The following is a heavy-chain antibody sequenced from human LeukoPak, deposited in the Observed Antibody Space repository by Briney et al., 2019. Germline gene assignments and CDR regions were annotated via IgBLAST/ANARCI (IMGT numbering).Heavy chain of an antibody. D-gene: IGHD1-26*01. CDR3: AREFIVGATDVGTDFDY. CDR1: GYTFTSYY. V-gene: IGHV1-46*01. Sequence: GASVKVSCKASGYTFTSYYMHWVRQAPGQGLEWMGIINPSGGSTSYAQKFQGRVTMTRDTSTSTVYMELSSLRSEDTAVYYCAREFIVGATDVGTDFDYWGQGTLVTVSS. CDR2: INPSGGST. J-gene: IGHJ4*02.